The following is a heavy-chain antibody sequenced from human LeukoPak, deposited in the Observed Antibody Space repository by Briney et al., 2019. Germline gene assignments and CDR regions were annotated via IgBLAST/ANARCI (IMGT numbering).Heavy chain of an antibody. D-gene: IGHD1-26*01. CDR3: ARDLGGWELLTQNLQGKNWFDP. CDR2: IYTSGST. Sequence: SETLSLTCTVSGGSISSYYWSWIRQPAGKGLEWIGRIYTSGSTNYNPSLKSRVTMSVDTSKNQFSLKLSSVTAADTAVYYCARDLGGWELLTQNLQGKNWFDPWGQGTLVTVSS. J-gene: IGHJ5*02. CDR1: GGSISSYY. V-gene: IGHV4-4*07.